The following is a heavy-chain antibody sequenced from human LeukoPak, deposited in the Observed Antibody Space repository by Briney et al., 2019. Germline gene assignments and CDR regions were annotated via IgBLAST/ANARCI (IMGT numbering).Heavy chain of an antibody. J-gene: IGHJ4*02. V-gene: IGHV4-59*11. Sequence: SETLTLTCTVSGGSISSHYWSWIRQPPGKGLEWIGYIYYSGSTNYNPSLKSRVTISVDTSKNQFSLKLSSVTAADTAVYYCARVLAATHYFDHWGQGTLVTVSS. D-gene: IGHD6-13*01. CDR1: GGSISSHY. CDR2: IYYSGST. CDR3: ARVLAATHYFDH.